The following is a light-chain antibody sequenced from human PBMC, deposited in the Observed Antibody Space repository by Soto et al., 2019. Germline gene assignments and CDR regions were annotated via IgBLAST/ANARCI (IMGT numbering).Light chain of an antibody. J-gene: IGKJ3*01. Sequence: EIVLTQSPGTLSLSPGERATLSCRASQSGSSTYLVWYQQKPGQAPRLLIYGATSRASGIPDRFSGSGSGTDFTLTISRLEPEDFAVYYCQQFGDSLTFGPGTKVDI. CDR2: GAT. CDR1: QSGSSTY. V-gene: IGKV3-20*01. CDR3: QQFGDSLT.